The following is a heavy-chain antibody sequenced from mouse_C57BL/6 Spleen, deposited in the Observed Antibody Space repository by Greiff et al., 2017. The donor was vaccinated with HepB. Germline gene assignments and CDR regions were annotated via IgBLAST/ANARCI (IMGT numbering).Heavy chain of an antibody. Sequence: EVKLVESGGCLVKPGGSLKLSCAASGFTFSDYGMHWVRQAPEKGLEWVAYISSGSSTIYYADTVKGRFTISRDNAKNTLFLQMTSLRSEDTAMYYCARYYYGSSYDWYFDVWGTGTTVTVSS. CDR1: GFTFSDYG. CDR2: ISSGSSTI. V-gene: IGHV5-17*01. D-gene: IGHD1-1*01. CDR3: ARYYYGSSYDWYFDV. J-gene: IGHJ1*03.